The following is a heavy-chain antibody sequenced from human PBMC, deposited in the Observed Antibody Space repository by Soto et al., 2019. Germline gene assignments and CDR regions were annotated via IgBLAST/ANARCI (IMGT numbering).Heavy chain of an antibody. CDR1: GFSFNNYG. Sequence: QVQLVASGGAVVQPGRSLRLSCAASGFSFNNYGMHWVSQAPGKGLEWVAVIWNDGSNEYYADSVKGRFTIFRDNIKNTLYLQMNSLRAEDTAVYYCARDSGDYLGEGTLVTVSS. CDR2: IWNDGSNE. J-gene: IGHJ4*01. CDR3: ARDSGDY. V-gene: IGHV3-33*01.